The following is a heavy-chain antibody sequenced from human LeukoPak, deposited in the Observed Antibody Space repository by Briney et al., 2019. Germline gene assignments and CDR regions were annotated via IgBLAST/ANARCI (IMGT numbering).Heavy chain of an antibody. D-gene: IGHD5-12*01. Sequence: SQTLSLTCAISGDSVPRNSAVWTWIRQSPSRGLEWLGRTYYRSKWYNDYAESVKSRMTINPDTSKNQFSLQLNSVTPEDTAIYYCARESDTGYVNFWGQGTLVTVSS. CDR1: GDSVPRNSAV. CDR3: ARESDTGYVNF. J-gene: IGHJ4*02. CDR2: TYYRSKWYN. V-gene: IGHV6-1*01.